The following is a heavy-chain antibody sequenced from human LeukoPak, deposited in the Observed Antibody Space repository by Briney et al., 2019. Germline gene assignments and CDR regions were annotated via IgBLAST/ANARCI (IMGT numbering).Heavy chain of an antibody. V-gene: IGHV4-39*01. D-gene: IGHD6-19*01. CDR1: GGSITSTSYF. CDR3: ARVYSSGSAIFYFDY. CDR2: IYYSGST. Sequence: SSETLSLTCTVSGGSITSTSYFWGWIRQPPGKGLEWIGSIYYSGSTYYNPSLKSRVTISVDTSKNQFSLKLTSVTAADTAVYYCARVYSSGSAIFYFDYWGQGTLVTVSS. J-gene: IGHJ4*02.